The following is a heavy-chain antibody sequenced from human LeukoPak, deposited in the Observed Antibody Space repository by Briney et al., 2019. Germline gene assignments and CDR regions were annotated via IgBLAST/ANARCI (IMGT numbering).Heavy chain of an antibody. CDR2: IYASGST. Sequence: SETLSLTCTVSGGPISSYYWSWIRQPAGKGLEWIGRIYASGSTNYNPSLKSRVTMSVDTSKNQFFLKVSSVIVADTAVYYCARESSSYTYRSLDYWGQGTLVTVSS. D-gene: IGHD2-2*02. CDR3: ARESSSYTYRSLDY. V-gene: IGHV4-4*07. CDR1: GGPISSYY. J-gene: IGHJ4*02.